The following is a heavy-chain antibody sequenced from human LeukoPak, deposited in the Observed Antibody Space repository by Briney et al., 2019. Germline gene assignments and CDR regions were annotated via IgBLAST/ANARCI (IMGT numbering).Heavy chain of an antibody. V-gene: IGHV3-21*01. J-gene: IGHJ4*02. Sequence: GGSLRLSCAASGFTFSSYSMNWVRQAPGKGLEWVSSISGTSSFIYYADSVKGRFTVSRDNAKNSLYLQMNSLRAEDTAVYYCATTYYYHSSGYFGYWGQGTLVAVSS. CDR2: ISGTSSFI. CDR3: ATTYYYHSSGYFGY. CDR1: GFTFSSYS. D-gene: IGHD3-22*01.